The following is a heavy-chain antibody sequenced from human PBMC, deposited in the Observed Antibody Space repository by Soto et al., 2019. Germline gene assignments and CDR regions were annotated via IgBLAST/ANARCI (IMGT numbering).Heavy chain of an antibody. Sequence: GSLRLSCAGSGFTLSSFWMHWVRQTPGKGLVWVSRINMDGSAIDYADSVKGRFTISRDNAQNTVSLQMNSLRGEDTGVYYCAKGPDCRGGNCYYHGEHWGHGTLVTVSS. D-gene: IGHD2-15*01. CDR2: INMDGSAI. CDR3: AKGPDCRGGNCYYHGEH. J-gene: IGHJ4*01. CDR1: GFTLSSFW. V-gene: IGHV3-74*01.